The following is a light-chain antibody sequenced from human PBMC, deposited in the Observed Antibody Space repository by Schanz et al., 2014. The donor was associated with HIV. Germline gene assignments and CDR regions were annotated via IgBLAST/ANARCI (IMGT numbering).Light chain of an antibody. J-gene: IGLJ2*01. CDR3: SSYTSTNTVL. CDR1: SSDVGGYKY. CDR2: DVD. Sequence: QSALTQPASVSGSPGQSITISCTGTSSDVGGYKYVSWYQQYPGKAPKLIIFDVDNRPSGVSWRFSASKSGNTASLTISGLQAEDEADYYCSSYTSTNTVLFGGGTKLTVL. V-gene: IGLV2-14*01.